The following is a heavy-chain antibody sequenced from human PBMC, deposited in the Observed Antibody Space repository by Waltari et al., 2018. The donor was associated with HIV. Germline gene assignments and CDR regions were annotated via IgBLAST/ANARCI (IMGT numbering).Heavy chain of an antibody. V-gene: IGHV3-7*01. CDR2: IKEDGSEK. CDR3: ARDASYFDFWSGGYYYYGLDV. Sequence: VESGGDLVQPGESLRLSCAASGFKFSSFWMNWVRQAPGKRLEWVANIKEDGSEKYYVDSVKGRFTISRDNVKNSLYLQMNSLRAEDTAVYYCARDASYFDFWSGGYYYYGLDVWGQGTTVTVSS. D-gene: IGHD3-3*01. J-gene: IGHJ6*02. CDR1: GFKFSSFW.